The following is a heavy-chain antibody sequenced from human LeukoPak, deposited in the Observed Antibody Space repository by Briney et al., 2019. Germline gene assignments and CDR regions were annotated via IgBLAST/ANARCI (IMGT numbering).Heavy chain of an antibody. Sequence: SETLSLTCTVSGGSISSYYWGWIRQPPGKGLEWVGYIYYTGSTNYNPSLARGVSITLDTSKNQLSLKLTSVTAADAAVDYCARGPRVDSSAWYGFDFWGQGTLVTVSS. V-gene: IGHV4-59*01. CDR1: GGSISSYY. CDR2: IYYTGST. D-gene: IGHD6-19*01. CDR3: ARGPRVDSSAWYGFDF. J-gene: IGHJ5*01.